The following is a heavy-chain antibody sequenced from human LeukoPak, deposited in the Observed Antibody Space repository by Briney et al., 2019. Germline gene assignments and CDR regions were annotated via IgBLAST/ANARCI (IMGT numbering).Heavy chain of an antibody. CDR1: GYTFTSYG. CDR3: ARDRGAFDI. CDR2: INAYNGNT. Sequence: ASVTVSRKASGYTFTSYGISWLRPAPAQGLEWMGWINAYNGNTNYAHKLQGRVTMTTDTSTSTGCMELRGLRSDDTAVYYCARDRGAFDIWGQGTMVTVSS. V-gene: IGHV1-18*01. D-gene: IGHD3-10*01. J-gene: IGHJ3*02.